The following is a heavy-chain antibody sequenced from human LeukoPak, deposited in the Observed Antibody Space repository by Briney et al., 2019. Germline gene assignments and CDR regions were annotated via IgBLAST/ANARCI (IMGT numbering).Heavy chain of an antibody. V-gene: IGHV4-4*09. Sequence: SETLSLTCTVSGGSISSYYWSWIRQPPGKGLEWIGYIYTSGSTNYNPSPKSRVTISVDTSKNQFSLKLSSVTAADTAVYYCARQGSGWSYFDYWGQGTLVTVSS. CDR3: ARQGSGWSYFDY. CDR1: GGSISSYY. CDR2: IYTSGST. D-gene: IGHD6-19*01. J-gene: IGHJ4*02.